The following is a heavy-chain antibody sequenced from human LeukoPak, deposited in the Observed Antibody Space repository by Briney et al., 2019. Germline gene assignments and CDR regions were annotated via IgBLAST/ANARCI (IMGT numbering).Heavy chain of an antibody. CDR1: GFTFSNYW. J-gene: IGHJ4*02. CDR3: AKEGYSSGWYYFFVY. D-gene: IGHD6-19*01. CDR2: ISSSSSTI. V-gene: IGHV3-23*01. Sequence: GGSLRLSCAASGFTFSNYWMTWVRQAPGKGLEWVSYISSSSSTIYYADSVKGRFTISRDYSKNTLYLQMNSLRVEDTAVYYCAKEGYSSGWYYFFVYWGQRTLVTVSS.